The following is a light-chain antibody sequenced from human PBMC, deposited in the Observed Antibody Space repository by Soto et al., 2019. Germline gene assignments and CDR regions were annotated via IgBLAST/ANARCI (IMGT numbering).Light chain of an antibody. CDR2: GAS. J-gene: IGKJ4*01. V-gene: IGKV3-20*01. CDR1: QSVSSSY. CDR3: KQYCSSPLT. Sequence: EIVLTQSPGTLSLSPGERATLSCRASQSVSSSYLAWYQQKPGQAPSLLIYGASSSATGSPDRFSGSGSGTAFTLTISRLEPEEFAVYYCKQYCSSPLTFGGGTKVEIK.